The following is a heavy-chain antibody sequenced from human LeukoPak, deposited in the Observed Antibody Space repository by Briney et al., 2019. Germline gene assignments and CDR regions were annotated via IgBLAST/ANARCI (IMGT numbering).Heavy chain of an antibody. J-gene: IGHJ4*02. CDR3: ARAMRGYSYILEY. V-gene: IGHV3-53*01. Sequence: PGGSLRLSCAASGFIVSSSYMSWVRQAPGKGLEWVSVIYSGGSTYYADSVKGRFTISRDNSKNTLCLQMNSMRAEDTAVYYCARAMRGYSYILEYWGQGTLVTVSS. CDR2: IYSGGST. CDR1: GFIVSSSY. D-gene: IGHD5-18*01.